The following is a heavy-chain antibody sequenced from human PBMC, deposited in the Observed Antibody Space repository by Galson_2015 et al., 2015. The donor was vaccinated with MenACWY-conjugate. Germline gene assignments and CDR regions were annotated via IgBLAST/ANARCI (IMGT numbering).Heavy chain of an antibody. CDR2: ISDDGSKK. CDR3: AKEPFGSGPFDI. V-gene: IGHV3-30*18. CDR1: GFTFSSYG. J-gene: IGHJ3*02. Sequence: SLRLSCAASGFTFSSYGMNWVRQAPGKRPEWVAVISDDGSKKFYADSLKGRFTISRDNSKNTLYLQVDSLRPEDTALYYCAKEPFGSGPFDIWGRGTMVTVSS. D-gene: IGHD3-10*01.